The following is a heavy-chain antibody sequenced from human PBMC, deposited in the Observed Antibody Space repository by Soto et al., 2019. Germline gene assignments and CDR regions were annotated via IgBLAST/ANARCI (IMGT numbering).Heavy chain of an antibody. CDR1: GGSISSYY. CDR2: IYYSGST. J-gene: IGHJ4*02. V-gene: IGHV4-59*01. CDR3: ASHSSSWYGFDY. Sequence: SETLSLTCTVSGGSISSYYWSWIRQPPGKGLEWIGYIYYSGSTNYNPSLKSRVTISVDTSKNQFSLKLSSVTAADTAAYYCASHSSSWYGFDYWGQGTLVTVSS. D-gene: IGHD6-13*01.